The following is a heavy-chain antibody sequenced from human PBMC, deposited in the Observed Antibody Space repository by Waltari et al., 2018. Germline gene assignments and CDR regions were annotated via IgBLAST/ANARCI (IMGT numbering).Heavy chain of an antibody. D-gene: IGHD3-3*01. CDR1: GFTFDDYA. Sequence: EVQLVESGGGLVQPGRSLRLSCAASGFTFDDYAMHWVRQAPGQGLEWVSGISWNSGSIGYADSVKGRFTISRDNAKNSLYLQMNSLRAEDTALYYCAKDIGAGITIFGVVIKTGMDVWGQGTTVTVSS. V-gene: IGHV3-9*01. CDR2: ISWNSGSI. CDR3: AKDIGAGITIFGVVIKTGMDV. J-gene: IGHJ6*02.